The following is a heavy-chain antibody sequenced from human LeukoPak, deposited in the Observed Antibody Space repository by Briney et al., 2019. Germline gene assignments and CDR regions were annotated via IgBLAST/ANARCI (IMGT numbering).Heavy chain of an antibody. CDR1: GYTFTSYG. V-gene: IGHV1-3*01. CDR2: IDAGNGDT. Sequence: GASVKASCKASGYTFTSYGISWVRQAPGQRFEWMGWIDAGNGDTRYSQKFQGRVTITRDTSASTAYIELRSLRSEDTAMYYCARGSTSDWPLDHWGQETLVTISS. J-gene: IGHJ4*02. CDR3: ARGSTSDWPLDH. D-gene: IGHD2-2*01.